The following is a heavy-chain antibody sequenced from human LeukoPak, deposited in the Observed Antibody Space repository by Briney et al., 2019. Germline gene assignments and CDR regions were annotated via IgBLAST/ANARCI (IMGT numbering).Heavy chain of an antibody. V-gene: IGHV3-23*01. J-gene: IGHJ5*02. CDR2: ISSSGSST. CDR3: AQGPNWFDP. CDR1: GFIFSSYG. Sequence: GGSLRLSCAASGFIFSSYGVSWVRQAPGKGLQWVSTISSSGSSTYYADSVKGRFTISRDNSKNTLYLQMNSLRAEDTAVYYCAQGPNWFDPWGQGTLVTVSS.